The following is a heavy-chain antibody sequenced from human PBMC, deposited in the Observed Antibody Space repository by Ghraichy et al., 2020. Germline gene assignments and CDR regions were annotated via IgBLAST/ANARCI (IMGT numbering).Heavy chain of an antibody. CDR2: IYYSGST. CDR1: GGSISSGGYY. V-gene: IGHV4-31*03. CDR3: AREYYDSSGEFDP. Sequence: LRLSCTVSGGSISSGGYYWSWIRQHPGKGLEWIGYIYYSGSTYYNPSLKSRVTISVDTSKNQFSLKLSSVTAADTAVYYCAREYYDSSGEFDPWGQGTLVTVSS. D-gene: IGHD3-22*01. J-gene: IGHJ5*02.